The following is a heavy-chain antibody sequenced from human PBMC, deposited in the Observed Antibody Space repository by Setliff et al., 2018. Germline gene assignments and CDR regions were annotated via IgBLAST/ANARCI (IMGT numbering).Heavy chain of an antibody. V-gene: IGHV4-59*01. CDR3: AGVTNWGLDLRFDP. J-gene: IGHJ5*02. CDR1: GDSISSYY. CDR2: IYYSGST. D-gene: IGHD7-27*01. Sequence: SETLSLTCTVSGDSISSYYWSWIRQPPGKGLEWIGYIYYSGSTNYNPSLKSRVTMSVATFENHFSLKLNSLTAADTAVYYCAGVTNWGLDLRFDPWGQGILVTVSS.